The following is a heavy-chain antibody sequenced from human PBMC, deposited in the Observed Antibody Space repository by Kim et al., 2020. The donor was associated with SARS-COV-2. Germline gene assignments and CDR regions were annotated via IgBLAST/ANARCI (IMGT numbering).Heavy chain of an antibody. CDR1: GYTFTSYA. CDR3: ARDGPSSSSSYWFDP. J-gene: IGHJ5*02. D-gene: IGHD6-6*01. Sequence: ASVKVSCKASGYTFTSYAMNWVRQAPGQGLEWMGWINTNTGNPTYAQGFTGRYVFSLDTSVSTANLQISSLKAEDTAVYYCARDGPSSSSSYWFDPWGQGTIVTVSS. V-gene: IGHV7-4-1*02. CDR2: INTNTGNP.